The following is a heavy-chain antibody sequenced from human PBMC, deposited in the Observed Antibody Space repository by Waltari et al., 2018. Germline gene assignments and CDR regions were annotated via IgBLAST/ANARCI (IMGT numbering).Heavy chain of an antibody. CDR3: ASGRRYARPRYYFDY. V-gene: IGHV1-69*01. CDR2: IIPIFGTA. Sequence: QVQLVQSGAEVKKPGSSVKLSCKASGGTFSSYAISWVRRAPGQGLEWMGGIIPIFGTANYAQKFQGRVTITADESTSTAYMELSSLRSEDTAVYYCASGRRYARPRYYFDYWGQGTLVTVSS. J-gene: IGHJ4*02. CDR1: GGTFSSYA. D-gene: IGHD4-17*01.